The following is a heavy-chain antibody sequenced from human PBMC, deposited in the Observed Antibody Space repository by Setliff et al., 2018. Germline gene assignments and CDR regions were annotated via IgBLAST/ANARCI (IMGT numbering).Heavy chain of an antibody. D-gene: IGHD3-22*01. CDR2: IYTSWSS. CDR3: ARAHTWSLPNDNSGYPGWFDP. J-gene: IGHJ5*02. Sequence: PSETLSLTCTVSGGSISSASYYWSWIRQPAGKGLEWIGHIYTSWSSNYNPSLKSRVTMSVDTSKNHFSLKLSSVTAADTAVYYCARAHTWSLPNDNSGYPGWFDPWGQGTLVTVSS. CDR1: GGSISSASYY. V-gene: IGHV4-61*09.